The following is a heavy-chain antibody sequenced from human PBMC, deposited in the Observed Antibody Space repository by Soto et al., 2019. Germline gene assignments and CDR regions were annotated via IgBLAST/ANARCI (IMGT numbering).Heavy chain of an antibody. D-gene: IGHD2-15*01. CDR3: ARGAATYYFDY. J-gene: IGHJ4*02. CDR2: INLNSGGT. V-gene: IGHV1-2*04. Sequence: QVQLEQSGAEVKKPGASVRVSCKASESTFTAYYMDWVRQAPGQGLEWMGRINLNSGGTKYAQKFQGWVTLTRDTSSNTAYMEVSRLRSDDTAVYYGARGAATYYFDYWGQGTLVTVSS. CDR1: ESTFTAYY.